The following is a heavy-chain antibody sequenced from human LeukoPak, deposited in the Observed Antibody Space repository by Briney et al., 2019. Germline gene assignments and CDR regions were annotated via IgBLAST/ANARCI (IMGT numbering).Heavy chain of an antibody. V-gene: IGHV3-21*01. J-gene: IGHJ6*03. CDR3: ARDKSYGSESYRYMDV. CDR1: GFTFSSYN. CDR2: ISSSSSYI. D-gene: IGHD3-10*01. Sequence: GGSLRLSCAASGFTFSSYNMNWVRQAPGKGLEWVSSISSSSSYIYYADSVKGRFTISRDNAKNSLYLQMNSLRAEDTAVYYCARDKSYGSESYRYMDVWGKGTTVTVSS.